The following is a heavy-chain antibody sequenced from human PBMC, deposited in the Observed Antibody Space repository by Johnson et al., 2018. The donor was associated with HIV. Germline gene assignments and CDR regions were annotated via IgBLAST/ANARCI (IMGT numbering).Heavy chain of an antibody. J-gene: IGHJ3*02. CDR2: INVDGREK. V-gene: IGHV3-7*01. Sequence: VQLVESGGGLVQPGGSLRLSCTASGFTFSDFRMSWVRQAPGRGLEWVANINVDGREKYYVDSVEGRFTISRDNAKNTLYLQMNSLRAEDTAVYYCARGMARIAFDIWGQGTMVTVSS. CDR1: GFTFSDFR. D-gene: IGHD5-24*01. CDR3: ARGMARIAFDI.